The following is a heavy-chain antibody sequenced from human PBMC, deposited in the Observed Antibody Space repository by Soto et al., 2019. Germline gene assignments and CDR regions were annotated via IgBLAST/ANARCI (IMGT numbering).Heavy chain of an antibody. J-gene: IGHJ4*02. D-gene: IGHD4-4*01. Sequence: GGSLRLSCEASGFSLSMYWMSWVRQAPGKGLVWVSRTNSDGSSTSYADSVKGRFTISRDNAKNTLYLQMNSLRAEDTAVYYCARDVTYRFECWGQGTLVTVSS. CDR1: GFSLSMYW. CDR2: TNSDGSST. CDR3: ARDVTYRFEC. V-gene: IGHV3-74*01.